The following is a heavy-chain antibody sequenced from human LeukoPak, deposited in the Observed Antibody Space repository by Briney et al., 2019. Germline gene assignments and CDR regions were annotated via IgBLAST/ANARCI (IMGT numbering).Heavy chain of an antibody. CDR2: IKPDSGAT. CDR1: GYTFTVHY. D-gene: IGHD4/OR15-4a*01. J-gene: IGHJ4*02. Sequence: GASVKVSCKASGYTFTVHYLHWLRQAPGQGLEGMGWIKPDSGATNFAHNFQGRVTMTSDTSINTAYMELSSLTSDDSAMYYCARDHDYGPDYWGQGTLVTVSA. V-gene: IGHV1-2*02. CDR3: ARDHDYGPDY.